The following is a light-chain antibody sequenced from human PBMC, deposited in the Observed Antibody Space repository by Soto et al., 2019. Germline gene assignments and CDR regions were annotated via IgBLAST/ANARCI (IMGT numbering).Light chain of an antibody. CDR1: SSNIGAGYD. J-gene: IGLJ1*01. CDR3: HSYDSSLSGYV. Sequence: QAVVTQPPSVSGAPGQRVTISCNGSSSNIGAGYDVHWYQQLPGTAPKLLIYGNSNRPSGVPDRFSGSKSGTSASLAITGLQAEDEADYYCHSYDSSLSGYVFGTGAKLTVL. V-gene: IGLV1-40*01. CDR2: GNS.